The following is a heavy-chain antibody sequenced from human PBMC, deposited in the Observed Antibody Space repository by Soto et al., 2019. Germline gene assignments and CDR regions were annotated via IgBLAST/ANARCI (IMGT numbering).Heavy chain of an antibody. V-gene: IGHV4-59*08. CDR3: ASEMYSSGWFSFDY. J-gene: IGHJ4*02. Sequence: QVQLQESGPGLVKPSETLSLTCTVSGGSISSYYWSWIRQPPGKGLEWIGYIYYSGSTNYNPSLKSQVTISVDTSKNQFSLKLSSVTAADTAVYYCASEMYSSGWFSFDYWGQGTLVTVSS. D-gene: IGHD6-19*01. CDR1: GGSISSYY. CDR2: IYYSGST.